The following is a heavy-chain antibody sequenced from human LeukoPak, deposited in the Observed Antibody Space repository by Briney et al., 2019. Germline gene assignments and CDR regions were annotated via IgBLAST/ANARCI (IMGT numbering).Heavy chain of an antibody. V-gene: IGHV3-30*02. Sequence: PGGSLRLSCAASGFTFSSYAMHWVRQAPGKGLEWVAFIRYDGSNKYYADSVEGRFTISRDNSKNTLYLQMNSLRAEDTAVYYCAKDPLAMVRGVMAIDYWGQGTLVTVSS. CDR1: GFTFSSYA. J-gene: IGHJ4*02. CDR3: AKDPLAMVRGVMAIDY. D-gene: IGHD3-10*01. CDR2: IRYDGSNK.